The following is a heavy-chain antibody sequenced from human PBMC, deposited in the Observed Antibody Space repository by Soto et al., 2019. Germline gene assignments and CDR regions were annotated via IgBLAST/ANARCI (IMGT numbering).Heavy chain of an antibody. D-gene: IGHD6-19*01. CDR1: GGSISSYY. CDR2: IYYSGST. Sequence: QVQLQESGPGLVKPSETLSLTCTVSGGSISSYYWSWIRQSPGKGLEWIGSIYYSGSTNYNPSLRSRVEMSVDMSTNQFSLKLNSVTAADTALYYCARGAVAGTGFDYWGQGTPVTVSS. V-gene: IGHV4-59*01. CDR3: ARGAVAGTGFDY. J-gene: IGHJ4*02.